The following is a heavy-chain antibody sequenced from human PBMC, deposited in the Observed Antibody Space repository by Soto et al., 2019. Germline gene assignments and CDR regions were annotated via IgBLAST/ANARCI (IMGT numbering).Heavy chain of an antibody. J-gene: IGHJ6*02. V-gene: IGHV4-30-2*06. CDR2: TYQSGSA. Sequence: TLSLTCTVAGGSITSGGYSWTWIRQSPGKGLEWIGYTYQSGSAYYNPSLKSRVTISVDRSKNQFSLNLTSVTAADTAVYYCARDYYGMDAWGQGPAVTVSS. CDR3: ARDYYGMDA. CDR1: GGSITSGGYS.